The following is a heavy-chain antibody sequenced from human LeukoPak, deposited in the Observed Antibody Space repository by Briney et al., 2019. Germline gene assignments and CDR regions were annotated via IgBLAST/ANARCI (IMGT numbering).Heavy chain of an antibody. CDR1: GGSIRSSYYC. Sequence: SETLSLTCTVSGGSIRSSYYCWGWIRQPPGKGLEWIGSIYDSGSTNYNPSLKSRVTISVDTSKNQFSLKLCSVTAADTAVYYCARGGSSSDYWGQGTLVTVSS. J-gene: IGHJ4*02. V-gene: IGHV4-39*07. CDR2: IYDSGST. CDR3: ARGGSSSDY. D-gene: IGHD6-6*01.